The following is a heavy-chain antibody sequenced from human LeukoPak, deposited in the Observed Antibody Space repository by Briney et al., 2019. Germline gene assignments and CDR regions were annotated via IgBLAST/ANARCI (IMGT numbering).Heavy chain of an antibody. CDR2: MSPNSGDT. D-gene: IGHD7-27*01. CDR1: GYTFTSYD. CDR3: ARGPPNWGYDY. Sequence: ASVKVSCKASGYTFTSYDFNWVRQATGQRPERMGWMSPNSGDTGYAQKFQDRVTMTRNTSISTAYMELSSLRSDDTAVYYCARGPPNWGYDYWGPGTLVTVSS. V-gene: IGHV1-8*01. J-gene: IGHJ4*02.